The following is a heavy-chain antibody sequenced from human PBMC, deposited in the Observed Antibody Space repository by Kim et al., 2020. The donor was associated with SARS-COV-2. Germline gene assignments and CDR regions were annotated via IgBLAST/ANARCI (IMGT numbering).Heavy chain of an antibody. CDR2: ISGSGGST. J-gene: IGHJ5*02. V-gene: IGHV3-23*01. Sequence: LSLTCAASGFTFSKYAMSWVRQAPGKGLEWVSGISGSGGSTHYADSVKGRFTISGDNSKNTLYLQMNNLRAEDSAVYYCAKDRGFIVVVVAATLYDWFDPWGQGTLVTVSS. CDR1: GFTFSKYA. CDR3: AKDRGFIVVVVAATLYDWFDP. D-gene: IGHD2-15*01.